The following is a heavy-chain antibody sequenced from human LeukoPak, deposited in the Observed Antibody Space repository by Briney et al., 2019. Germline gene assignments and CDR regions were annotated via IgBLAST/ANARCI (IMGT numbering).Heavy chain of an antibody. Sequence: GGSLRLSCAVSGLTFSRYAMSWVRQAPGKGLEWVSAISESGTGTYYADSVKGRFTISRDNSKNTLSLHMNSLRAEDTAVYYCAKDIAQGYTFGSIEQDYWGQGTLVTVSS. D-gene: IGHD5-18*01. J-gene: IGHJ4*02. CDR1: GLTFSRYA. V-gene: IGHV3-23*01. CDR3: AKDIAQGYTFGSIEQDY. CDR2: ISESGTGT.